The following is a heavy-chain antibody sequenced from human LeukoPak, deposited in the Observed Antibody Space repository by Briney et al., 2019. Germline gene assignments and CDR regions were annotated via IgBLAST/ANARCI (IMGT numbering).Heavy chain of an antibody. CDR1: GFTFSGYD. J-gene: IGHJ6*03. V-gene: IGHV3-21*01. CDR2: ISGSSSYI. Sequence: PGGSLRLSCAASGFTFSGYDMNWVRQAPGKGLEWVSSISGSSSYIYYADSMKGRFTISRDNGKNPLYLQMNSLRAEDTAVYYCARDKFPLHYYYYMDVWGKGPRSPSP. CDR3: ARDKFPLHYYYYMDV.